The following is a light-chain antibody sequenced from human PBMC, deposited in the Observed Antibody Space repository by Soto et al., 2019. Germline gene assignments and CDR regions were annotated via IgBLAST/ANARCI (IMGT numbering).Light chain of an antibody. V-gene: IGKV3-11*01. J-gene: IGKJ5*01. CDR1: QSVDRY. CDR3: QQRRNWPLT. Sequence: IVFTQSPATLYLSPGERATVSYRASQSVDRYLAWYQQKPGQAPRLLIYDASNRATGIPARFSGSGSGTDFTLTISSLEPEDFALYYCQQRRNWPLTFGQGTRLEIK. CDR2: DAS.